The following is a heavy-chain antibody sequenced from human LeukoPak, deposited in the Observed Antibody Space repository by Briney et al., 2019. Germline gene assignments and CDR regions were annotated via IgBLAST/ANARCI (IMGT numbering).Heavy chain of an antibody. CDR3: ARDGQYYYANSAFSQPSYHYHGMDV. Sequence: GASVKVSCKASGYTFSSSGITWVRQAPGQGLEWMGWISVYNDRPEYAQKFQGRVTMTTDSSTSTAYVELRSLRSDDTAVYYCARDGQYYYANSAFSQPSYHYHGMDVWGQGTTVTVSS. CDR2: ISVYNDRP. D-gene: IGHD3-22*01. CDR1: GYTFSSSG. J-gene: IGHJ6*02. V-gene: IGHV1-18*01.